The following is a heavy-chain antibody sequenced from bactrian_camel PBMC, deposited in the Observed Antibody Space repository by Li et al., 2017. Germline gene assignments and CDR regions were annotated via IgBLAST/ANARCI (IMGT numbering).Heavy chain of an antibody. Sequence: HVQLVESGGGSVQAGGSLRLSCAASGYTYSSYCMGWFRQAPGKEREAVAAIGTYYADSVKGRFTISRDIAKKLVYLRMTSLKPEDTAMYYCAADERFGPWAAPDGYKYWGQGTQVTVS. CDR1: GYTYSSYC. CDR3: AADERFGPWAAPDGYKY. D-gene: IGHD3*01. J-gene: IGHJ4*01. CDR2: IGT. V-gene: IGHV3-3*01.